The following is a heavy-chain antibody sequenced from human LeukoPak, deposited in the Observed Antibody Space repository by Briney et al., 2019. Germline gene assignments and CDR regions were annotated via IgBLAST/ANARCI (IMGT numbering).Heavy chain of an antibody. CDR1: GGTFSSYA. D-gene: IGHD6-19*01. J-gene: IGHJ4*02. Sequence: ASVKVSCKASGGTFSSYAISWVRQAPGQGLEWMGRIIPILGIANYAQKFQGRVTITADKSTSTAYMELSSLRSEDTAVYYCARDGSGVAVASFDYWGQGTLVTVSS. CDR2: IIPILGIA. V-gene: IGHV1-69*04. CDR3: ARDGSGVAVASFDY.